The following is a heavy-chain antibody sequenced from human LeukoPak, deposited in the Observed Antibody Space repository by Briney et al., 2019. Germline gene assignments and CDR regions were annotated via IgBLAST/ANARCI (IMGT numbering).Heavy chain of an antibody. Sequence: PSETLSLTCTVSGGSISSYYWSWIRQPPGKGLEWIGYIYYSGSTNYNPSLKSLVTISVDTSKNQFSLKLSSVTAADTAVYYCARATGSDGSSALLNWGQGTLVTVSS. CDR1: GGSISSYY. V-gene: IGHV4-59*01. CDR2: IYYSGST. CDR3: ARATGSDGSSALLN. J-gene: IGHJ4*02. D-gene: IGHD6-6*01.